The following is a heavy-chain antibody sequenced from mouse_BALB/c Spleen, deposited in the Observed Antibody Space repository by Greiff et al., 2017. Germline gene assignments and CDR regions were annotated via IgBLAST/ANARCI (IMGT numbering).Heavy chain of an antibody. J-gene: IGHJ4*01. D-gene: IGHD1-2*01. CDR3: ARDITTAPAMDY. CDR1: GYAFSSSW. Sequence: QVQLQQSGPELVKPGASVKISCKASGYAFSSSWMNWVKQRPGPGLEWIGRIYPGDGDTNYNGKFKGKATLTADKSSSTAYMQLSSLTSVDSAVYFCARDITTAPAMDYWGQGTSVTVSS. V-gene: IGHV1-82*01. CDR2: IYPGDGDT.